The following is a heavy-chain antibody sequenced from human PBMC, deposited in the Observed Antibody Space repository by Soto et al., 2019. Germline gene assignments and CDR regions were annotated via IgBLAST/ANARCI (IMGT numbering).Heavy chain of an antibody. V-gene: IGHV4-61*01. J-gene: IGHJ4*02. CDR3: ARDNHLSSTFDY. CDR2: IYYSGST. D-gene: IGHD6-13*01. Sequence: SETLSLTCTVSGGSVSSGSYYWSWIRQPPGKGLEWIGYIYYSGSTNYNPSLKSRVTISVDTSKNQFSLKLSSVTAADTAVYYCARDNHLSSTFDYWGQGTLVTVSS. CDR1: GGSVSSGSYY.